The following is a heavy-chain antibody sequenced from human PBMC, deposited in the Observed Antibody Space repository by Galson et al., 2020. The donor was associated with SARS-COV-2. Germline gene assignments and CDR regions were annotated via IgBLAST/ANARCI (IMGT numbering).Heavy chain of an antibody. CDR3: ARQILTGYYSFYYFDY. D-gene: IGHD3-9*01. Sequence: SQTLSLTCTVSGGSISSSSYYWGWIRQPPGEGLEWIGSIYYSESNYYNPSRTSRVTMSVDTSKNQFSLKLSSVTAADTAVYYCARQILTGYYSFYYFDYWGQGTLVTVSS. CDR2: IYYSESN. V-gene: IGHV4-39*01. J-gene: IGHJ4*02. CDR1: GGSISSSSYY.